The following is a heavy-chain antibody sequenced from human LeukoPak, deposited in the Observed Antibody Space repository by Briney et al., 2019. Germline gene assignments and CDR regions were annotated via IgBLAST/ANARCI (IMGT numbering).Heavy chain of an antibody. CDR3: AREGGPCSSTSCHEWNFDY. CDR1: GGTFSSYA. Sequence: GASVKVSCKASGGTFSSYAISWVRQAPGQGLEWMGGIIPIFGTANYAQKFQGRVTITADESTSTAYMELSSLRSEDTAVYYCAREGGPCSSTSCHEWNFDYWGQGTLVTVSS. D-gene: IGHD2-2*01. J-gene: IGHJ4*02. V-gene: IGHV1-69*13. CDR2: IIPIFGTA.